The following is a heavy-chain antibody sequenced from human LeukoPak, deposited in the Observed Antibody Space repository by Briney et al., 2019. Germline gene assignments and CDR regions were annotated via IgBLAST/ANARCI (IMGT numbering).Heavy chain of an antibody. CDR3: ASQFWWAAVAGTALDY. Sequence: GGSLRLSCAASGFTFSNSWMSWVRQAPGKGLEWVANIKQDGSEKYYVDSVKGRFTISRDNAKNSLYLQMSSLRAEDTAVYYCASQFWWAAVAGTALDYWGQGARVTVSS. D-gene: IGHD6-19*01. J-gene: IGHJ4*02. CDR1: GFTFSNSW. V-gene: IGHV3-7*05. CDR2: IKQDGSEK.